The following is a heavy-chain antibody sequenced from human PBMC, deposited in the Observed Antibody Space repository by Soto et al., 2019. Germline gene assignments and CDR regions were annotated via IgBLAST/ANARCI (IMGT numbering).Heavy chain of an antibody. CDR2: IYYSGST. CDR1: GGSISSYY. CDR3: ASYRSGTAMAYNWFDP. J-gene: IGHJ5*02. D-gene: IGHD5-18*01. Sequence: SETLSLTCTVSGGSISSYYWSWIRQPPGKGLEWIGYIYYSGSTNYNPSLKSRVTISVDTSKNQFSLKLSSVTAADTAVYYCASYRSGTAMAYNWFDPWGQGTLVTVSS. V-gene: IGHV4-59*01.